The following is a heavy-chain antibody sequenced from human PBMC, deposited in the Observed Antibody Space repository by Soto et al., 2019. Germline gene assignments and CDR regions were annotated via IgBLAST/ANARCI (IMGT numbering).Heavy chain of an antibody. CDR2: IYYSGST. Sequence: PSETLSLTCTVSGGSISSYYWSWIRQPPGKGLEWIGYIYYSGSTNYNPSLKSRVTISVDTSKNQFSLKLSSVTAADTAVYYCARKGSSLYFHYYGMDVWGQGTTVTVSS. J-gene: IGHJ6*02. CDR1: GGSISSYY. D-gene: IGHD6-13*01. CDR3: ARKGSSLYFHYYGMDV. V-gene: IGHV4-59*01.